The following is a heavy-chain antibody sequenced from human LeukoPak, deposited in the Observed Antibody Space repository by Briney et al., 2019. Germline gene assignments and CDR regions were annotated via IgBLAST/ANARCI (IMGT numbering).Heavy chain of an antibody. CDR2: IKNRDNSLAT. CDR1: GFTFRNNY. V-gene: IGHV3-72*01. J-gene: IGHJ5*02. CDR3: TRGFYYKFDI. D-gene: IGHD3-10*01. Sequence: PGGSLRLSCAPSGFTFRNNYMDWVRQAPGKGLEWVGRIKNRDNSLATEYAASVKGRFIISRDDSKDSLYLQMNSLKAEDTAIYYCTRGFYYKFDIWGQGTLVTVSS.